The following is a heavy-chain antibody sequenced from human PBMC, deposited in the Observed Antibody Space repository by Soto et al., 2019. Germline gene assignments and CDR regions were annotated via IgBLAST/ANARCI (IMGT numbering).Heavy chain of an antibody. V-gene: IGHV4-4*02. CDR2: IYHSGST. D-gene: IGHD6-19*01. CDR3: ASLLAGAVAGTGDY. J-gene: IGHJ4*02. CDR1: GGSISSSNW. Sequence: QVQLQESGPGLVKPSGTLSLTCAVSGGSISSSNWWSWVRQPPGKGLEWIGEIYHSGSTNYNPSLTRRVTISVDKSKTQFSLRLSSVTAADTAVYYCASLLAGAVAGTGDYWGQGNLVTVSS.